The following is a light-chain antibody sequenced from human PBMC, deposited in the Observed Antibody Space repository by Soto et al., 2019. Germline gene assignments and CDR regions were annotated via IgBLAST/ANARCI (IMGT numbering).Light chain of an antibody. V-gene: IGKV3-20*01. Sequence: EIVLTQSPGTLSLSPGERATLSCRASQSVSSSYLAWYQQKPGQAPRLLIYGASSRATGIPDRFSGSGSGTDFTLTISRLEPADFAVYYCQQYGSSLWTVGQGTKVEIK. J-gene: IGKJ1*01. CDR1: QSVSSSY. CDR3: QQYGSSLWT. CDR2: GAS.